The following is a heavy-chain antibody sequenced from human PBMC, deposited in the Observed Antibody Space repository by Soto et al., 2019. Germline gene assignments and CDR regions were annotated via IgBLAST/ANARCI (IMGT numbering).Heavy chain of an antibody. D-gene: IGHD5-18*01. CDR1: GYTFTSYG. Sequence: RASVKVSCKASGYTFTSYGISWVRQAPGQGLEWMGWISAYNGNTNYAQKLQGRVTMTTDTSTSTAYMELRSLRSDDTAVYYCARDTGGRGYGYGYVPLDYWGQGTLVTVSS. J-gene: IGHJ4*02. V-gene: IGHV1-18*01. CDR3: ARDTGGRGYGYGYVPLDY. CDR2: ISAYNGNT.